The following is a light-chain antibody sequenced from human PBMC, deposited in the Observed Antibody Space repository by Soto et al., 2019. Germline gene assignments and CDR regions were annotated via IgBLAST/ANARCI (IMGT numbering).Light chain of an antibody. CDR3: PQYNIWRSIR. Sequence: QSPATLTVSPVERSTLSSMASQSVSSNLAWYQQKPGQPPRLLIYDASTRAAGIPARFSGSGSGTDFTLTISSLQSEDFAVYYCPQYNIWRSIRFGQGTRLEIK. CDR1: QSVSSN. J-gene: IGKJ5*01. CDR2: DAS. V-gene: IGKV3-15*01.